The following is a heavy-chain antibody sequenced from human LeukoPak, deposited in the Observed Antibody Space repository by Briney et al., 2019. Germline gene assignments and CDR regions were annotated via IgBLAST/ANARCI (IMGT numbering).Heavy chain of an antibody. J-gene: IGHJ4*02. Sequence: GGSLRLSCAASGFTFSSYWMHWVRQAPGKGLVWVSRINSDGSSTSYADSVKGRFTISRDNAKNTLYLQMNSLRAEDTAVYYCARGKYSYGYEEGFDYWGQGTLVTVSS. V-gene: IGHV3-74*01. CDR3: ARGKYSYGYEEGFDY. CDR2: INSDGSST. CDR1: GFTFSSYW. D-gene: IGHD5-18*01.